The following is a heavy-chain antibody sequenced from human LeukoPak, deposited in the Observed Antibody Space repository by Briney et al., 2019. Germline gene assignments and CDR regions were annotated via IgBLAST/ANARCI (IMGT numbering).Heavy chain of an antibody. Sequence: GSLRLSCAASGFSFSTYWMSWVRQAPGKGLEWIGRIHVTGSTTYNPSLKSRVTISLDTSKNQFSLKLSSVTAADTAVYFCASCSIWSGYYLDYWGQGSLVTVSS. V-gene: IGHV4-59*08. CDR1: GFSFSTYW. D-gene: IGHD3-3*01. CDR2: IHVTGST. CDR3: ASCSIWSGYYLDY. J-gene: IGHJ4*02.